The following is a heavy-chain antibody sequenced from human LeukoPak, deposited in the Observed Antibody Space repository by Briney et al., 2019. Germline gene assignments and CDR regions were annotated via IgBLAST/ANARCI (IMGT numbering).Heavy chain of an antibody. J-gene: IGHJ3*02. Sequence: GGSLRLSCAASGLRFSDYHMDWVRQAPGHGLEGVARIRTKVNSYTTEYAASVRGRFTISRDDSKNSLYLQMNSLKTEDTAVYYCAFVGGYSGGNNILDIWGQGTMVSVSS. CDR3: AFVGGYSGGNNILDI. V-gene: IGHV3-72*01. D-gene: IGHD1-26*01. CDR2: IRTKVNSYTT. CDR1: GLRFSDYH.